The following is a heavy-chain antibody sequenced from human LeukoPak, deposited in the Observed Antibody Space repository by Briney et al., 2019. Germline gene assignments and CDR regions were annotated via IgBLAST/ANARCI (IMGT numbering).Heavy chain of an antibody. Sequence: KESRPTLVKPTQTLTLTCTFSGFSLSTSGVGVGWIRQPPGKALEWLALIYWNDDKRYSPSLKSRLTITKDTSKNQVVLTMTIMDPVDTATYYCAHRLFGDYFDYWGQGTLVTVSS. V-gene: IGHV2-5*01. CDR3: AHRLFGDYFDY. D-gene: IGHD3-16*01. CDR2: IYWNDDK. CDR1: GFSLSTSGVG. J-gene: IGHJ4*02.